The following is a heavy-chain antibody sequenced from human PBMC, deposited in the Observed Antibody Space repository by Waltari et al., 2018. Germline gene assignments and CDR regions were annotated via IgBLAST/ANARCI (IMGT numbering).Heavy chain of an antibody. Sequence: EVQLVESGGGLVQPGRSLRLSCAASGFTFDDYAMHWVRQAPGKGLEWVSGISWNSGSIGYADSVKGRFTISRDNAKNSLYLQMNSLRAEDTALYYCAKDQDPRGGVGADFDYWGQGTLVTVSS. J-gene: IGHJ4*02. CDR1: GFTFDDYA. CDR3: AKDQDPRGGVGADFDY. V-gene: IGHV3-9*01. CDR2: ISWNSGSI. D-gene: IGHD1-26*01.